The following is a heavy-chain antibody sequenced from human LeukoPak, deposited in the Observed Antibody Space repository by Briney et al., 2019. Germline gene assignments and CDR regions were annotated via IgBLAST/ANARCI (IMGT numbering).Heavy chain of an antibody. CDR1: GGSFSGYY. Sequence: SETLSLTCAVYGGSFSGYYWSWIRQPPGKGLEWIGEINHSGSTNYNPSLKSRVTISVDTSKNQFSLKLSSVTAADTAVYYCARGLVATYRYNWFDPWGQGTLVTVSS. V-gene: IGHV4-34*01. D-gene: IGHD5-12*01. J-gene: IGHJ5*02. CDR3: ARGLVATYRYNWFDP. CDR2: INHSGST.